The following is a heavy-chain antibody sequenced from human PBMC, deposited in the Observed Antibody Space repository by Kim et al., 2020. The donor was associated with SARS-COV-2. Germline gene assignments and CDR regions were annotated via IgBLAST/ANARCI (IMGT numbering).Heavy chain of an antibody. CDR1: GFTFSSYA. J-gene: IGHJ4*02. CDR3: ARATMVRGEIDY. CDR2: ISYDGSNK. V-gene: IGHV3-30*04. D-gene: IGHD3-10*01. Sequence: GGSLRLSCAASGFTFSSYAMHWVRQAPGKGLEWVAVISYDGSNKYYADSVKGRFTISRDNSKNTLYLQMNSLRAEDTAVYYCARATMVRGEIDYWGQGTLVTVSS.